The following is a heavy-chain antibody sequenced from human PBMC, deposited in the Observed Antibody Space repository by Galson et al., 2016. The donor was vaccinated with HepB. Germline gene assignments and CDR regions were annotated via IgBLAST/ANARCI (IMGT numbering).Heavy chain of an antibody. Sequence: ETLSLTCTVSGASTNRFYWSWIRQPPGKGLEWIGYIYHTGSTNYNPSFKSRVTISVDMSKNQFSLKLTSMTAADTAVYYCARVYSSDWYSSFDSWGQGTLVTVSS. CDR1: GASTNRFY. J-gene: IGHJ4*02. V-gene: IGHV4-59*01. CDR3: ARVYSSDWYSSFDS. CDR2: IYHTGST. D-gene: IGHD6-19*01.